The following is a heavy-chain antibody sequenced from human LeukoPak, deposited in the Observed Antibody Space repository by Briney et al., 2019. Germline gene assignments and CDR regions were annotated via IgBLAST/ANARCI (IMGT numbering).Heavy chain of an antibody. CDR2: ISAYNGNT. J-gene: IGHJ5*02. D-gene: IGHD6-13*01. V-gene: IGHV1-18*01. CDR1: GYTFTSYG. Sequence: GASVKVSCKVSGYTFTSYGISWVRQAPGQGLEWMGWISAYNGNTNYAQKLQGRVTMTTDTSTSTAYMELRSLRSDDTAVYYCARTLLIAAAGFWFDPWGQGTLVTVSS. CDR3: ARTLLIAAAGFWFDP.